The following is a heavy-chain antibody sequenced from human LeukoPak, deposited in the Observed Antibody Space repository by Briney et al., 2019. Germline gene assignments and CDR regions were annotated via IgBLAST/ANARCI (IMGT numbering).Heavy chain of an antibody. CDR3: ARVRVPGSRAYYYYYMDV. CDR2: IIAIFGTA. Sequence: SVRVSCKASGGTFRSYAISWVRQAPGQGGEWRGGIIAIFGTANYAQKFQGRVTITTDESTSTAYMELSSLRSEDTAVYYCARVRVPGSRAYYYYYMDVWGKGTTVTVSS. CDR1: GGTFRSYA. J-gene: IGHJ6*03. D-gene: IGHD3-10*01. V-gene: IGHV1-69*05.